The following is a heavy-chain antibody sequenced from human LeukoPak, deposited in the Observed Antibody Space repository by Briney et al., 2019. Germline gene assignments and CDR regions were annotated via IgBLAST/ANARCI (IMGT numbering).Heavy chain of an antibody. CDR2: IYYSGST. CDR1: GGSISSSSYY. Sequence: PSETLSLTYTVSGGSISSSSYYWGWIRQPPGKGLEWIGSIYYSGSTYYNPSLKSRVTISVDTSKNQFSLKLSSVTAADTAVYYCAREGECAFDIWGQGTMVTVSS. D-gene: IGHD3-10*01. J-gene: IGHJ3*02. CDR3: AREGECAFDI. V-gene: IGHV4-39*07.